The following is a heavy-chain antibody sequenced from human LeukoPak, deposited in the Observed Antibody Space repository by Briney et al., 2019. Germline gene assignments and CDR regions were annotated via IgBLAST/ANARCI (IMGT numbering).Heavy chain of an antibody. CDR2: IIPILGIA. J-gene: IGHJ4*02. CDR3: ARGRSYGIWDY. Sequence: SVKVSCKASGGTFSSYAISWVRQAPGQGLEWMGRIIPILGIANYAQKFQGRVTITADKSTSTAYMELSSLRSEDTAVYYCARGRSYGIWDYWGQGTLVTVSS. CDR1: GGTFSSYA. D-gene: IGHD5-18*01. V-gene: IGHV1-69*04.